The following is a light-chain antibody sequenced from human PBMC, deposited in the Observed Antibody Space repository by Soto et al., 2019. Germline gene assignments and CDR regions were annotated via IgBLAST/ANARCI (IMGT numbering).Light chain of an antibody. V-gene: IGKV1D-12*01. CDR3: QQANSFPLI. CDR1: RDISTW. J-gene: IGKJ2*01. Sequence: DIQMTQSPSSVSASVGDRVTITCRASRDISTWLAWYQQKPGKAPKLLIYGASNLQSGVPSRFSGRGSGTDFTLTISSLQPEDFGTYYCQQANSFPLILAQGTKVDTK. CDR2: GAS.